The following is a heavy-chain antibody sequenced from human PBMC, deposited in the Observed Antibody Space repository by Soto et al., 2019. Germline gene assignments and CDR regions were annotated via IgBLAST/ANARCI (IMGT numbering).Heavy chain of an antibody. CDR2: IYYSGST. CDR1: GGSISSYY. Sequence: PSETLSLTCTVSGGSISSYYWSWIRQPPGKGLEWIGYIYYSGSTNYNPSLKSRVAISVDTSKNQFSLKLSSVTAADTAVYYCARDREGSGWEYFDYWGQGTLVTVSS. J-gene: IGHJ4*02. V-gene: IGHV4-59*01. CDR3: ARDREGSGWEYFDY. D-gene: IGHD6-19*01.